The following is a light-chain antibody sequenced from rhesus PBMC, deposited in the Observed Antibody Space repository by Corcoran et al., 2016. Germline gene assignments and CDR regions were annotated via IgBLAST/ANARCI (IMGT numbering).Light chain of an antibody. V-gene: IGLV2-23*01. CDR1: GSDIGAFNY. Sequence: QAALTQPPSVSGSPGQSVTISCTGTGSDIGAFNYVSWYQQHPGKAPKLMIYDINKRPSGVSDRFSDSKSGYTASLTISGLQAEDEADYYCTSYAGSNAYIFGAGTPLTVL. J-gene: IGLJ1*01. CDR3: TSYAGSNAYI. CDR2: DIN.